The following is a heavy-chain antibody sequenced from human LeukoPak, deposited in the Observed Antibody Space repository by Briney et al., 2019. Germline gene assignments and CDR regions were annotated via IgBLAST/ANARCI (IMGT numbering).Heavy chain of an antibody. D-gene: IGHD4-11*01. CDR1: GFTFSSYG. CDR2: IRYDGSNK. Sequence: GGSLRLSCAASGFTFSSYGMYWVRQAPGKGLEWVAFIRYDGSNKYYADSLKGRFTISRDYSKNTLYLHMNSLRPEDTAVYYCARAEGYDYSNPFDYWGQGTLVTVSS. J-gene: IGHJ4*02. V-gene: IGHV3-30*02. CDR3: ARAEGYDYSNPFDY.